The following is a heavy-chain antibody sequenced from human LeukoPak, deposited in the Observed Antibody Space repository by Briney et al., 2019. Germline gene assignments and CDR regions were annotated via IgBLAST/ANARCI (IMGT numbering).Heavy chain of an antibody. CDR2: IGGSGSST. CDR3: AKAVDDYFFDY. D-gene: IGHD2-21*02. CDR1: GFTFNTYA. Sequence: GGSLRLSCAASGFTFNTYAMSWVRQAPGKGLEWVSGIGGSGSSTYYAESVKGRFTISRDNSKNTLYLQMNSLRAEDTAAYYCAKAVDDYFFDYSGQGTLVTVSS. J-gene: IGHJ4*02. V-gene: IGHV3-23*01.